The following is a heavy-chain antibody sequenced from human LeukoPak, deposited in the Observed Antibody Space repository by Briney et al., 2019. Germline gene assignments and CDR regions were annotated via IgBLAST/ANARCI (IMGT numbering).Heavy chain of an antibody. D-gene: IGHD6-19*01. CDR1: GYTFTSYA. CDR3: ARSLIAVAVEPASS. Sequence: ASVKVSCKASGYTFTSYAMNWVRQAPGQGLEWMGWINTNTGNPTYAQGFTGRFVFSLDTSVSTAYLQISSLKAEDTAVYYCARSLIAVAVEPASSWGQGTLVTVSP. V-gene: IGHV7-4-1*02. J-gene: IGHJ5*02. CDR2: INTNTGNP.